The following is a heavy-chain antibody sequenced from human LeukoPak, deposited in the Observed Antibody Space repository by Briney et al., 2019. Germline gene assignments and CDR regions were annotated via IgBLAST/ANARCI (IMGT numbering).Heavy chain of an antibody. V-gene: IGHV4-39*01. CDR1: GGFISTSTYY. Sequence: SETLSLTCTVSGGFISTSTYYWNWIRQPPGKGLEWIGEINHSGSTNYNPSLKSRVTISVDTSKNQFSLKLSSVTAADTAVYYCARHTRRAFYYRNLYYFDYWGQGTLVTVSS. J-gene: IGHJ4*02. D-gene: IGHD1-14*01. CDR3: ARHTRRAFYYRNLYYFDY. CDR2: INHSGST.